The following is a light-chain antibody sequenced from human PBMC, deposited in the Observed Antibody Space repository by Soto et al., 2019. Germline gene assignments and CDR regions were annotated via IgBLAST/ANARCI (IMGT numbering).Light chain of an antibody. CDR2: GAS. J-gene: IGKJ5*01. Sequence: DIVLTQTPGTLSLSPGERATLSCRASQRVGSNYLAWYQQKPGQPPRLLIHGASSRASGIPARFSGSGSGTGFTLTISSLQSEDFAVYYCQQYNNWPAITFGQGTRLEIK. CDR1: QRVGSN. CDR3: QQYNNWPAIT. V-gene: IGKV3D-15*01.